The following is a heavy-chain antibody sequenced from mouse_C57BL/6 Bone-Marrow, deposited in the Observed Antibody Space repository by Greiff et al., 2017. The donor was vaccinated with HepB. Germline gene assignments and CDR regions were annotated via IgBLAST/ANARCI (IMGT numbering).Heavy chain of an antibody. CDR3: AITRYDYDGETYYYAMDY. CDR1: GYTFTSYW. V-gene: IGHV1-74*01. D-gene: IGHD2-4*01. Sequence: QVQLKQPGAELVKPGASVKVSCKASGYTFTSYWIHWVKQRPGQGLEWIGRIHPSDSDTNYNQKFKGKATLTVDKSSSTAYMQLSSLTSEDSAVYYCAITRYDYDGETYYYAMDYWGQGTSVTVSS. J-gene: IGHJ4*01. CDR2: IHPSDSDT.